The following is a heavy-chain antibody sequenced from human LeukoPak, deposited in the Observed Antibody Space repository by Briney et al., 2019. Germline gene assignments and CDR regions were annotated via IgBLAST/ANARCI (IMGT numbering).Heavy chain of an antibody. Sequence: ASVKVSCKASGGTFSSYAISWVRQAPGQGLEWMGGIIPIFGTANYAQKFQGRVTITTDESTSTAYMELSSLRSEDTAVYYCAREDYRQKLNNWLDPWGQGTLVTVSS. CDR1: GGTFSSYA. CDR3: AREDYRQKLNNWLDP. CDR2: IIPIFGTA. D-gene: IGHD4-11*01. J-gene: IGHJ5*02. V-gene: IGHV1-69*05.